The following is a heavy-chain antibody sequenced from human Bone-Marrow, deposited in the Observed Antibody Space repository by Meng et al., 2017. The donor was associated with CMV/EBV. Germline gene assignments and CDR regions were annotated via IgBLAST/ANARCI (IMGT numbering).Heavy chain of an antibody. V-gene: IGHV1-2*02. J-gene: IGHJ6*02. CDR2: INPNSGGT. CDR1: GYTFTGYY. Sequence: ASVKVSCKASGYTFTGYYMHWVRQAPGQGLEWMGWINPNSGGTNYAQKFQGRVTMTRDTSISTAYMELSRLRSEDTAVYYCARDVVRITIFGVVKSYGMDVWGQGTTVTVSS. D-gene: IGHD3-3*01. CDR3: ARDVVRITIFGVVKSYGMDV.